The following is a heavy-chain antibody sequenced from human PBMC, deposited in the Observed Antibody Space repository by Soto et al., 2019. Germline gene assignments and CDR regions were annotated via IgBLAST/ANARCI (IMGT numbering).Heavy chain of an antibody. D-gene: IGHD1-1*01. CDR3: ARDRTPQHGFDI. CDR1: VFTFSDYY. CDR2: ISSSGSTI. J-gene: IGHJ3*02. V-gene: IGHV3-11*01. Sequence: PWWSLRLSCSASVFTFSDYYMSWIRQAPGKGLEWVSYISSSGSTIYYADSVKGRFTISRDNAKNSLYLQMNSLRAEDTAVYYCARDRTPQHGFDIWGQGKMVPVS.